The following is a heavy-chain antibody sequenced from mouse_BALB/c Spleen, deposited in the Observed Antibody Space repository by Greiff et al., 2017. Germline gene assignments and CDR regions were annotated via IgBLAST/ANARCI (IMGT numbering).Heavy chain of an antibody. CDR3: ARQRGVDDLLFCDQ. J-gene: IGHJ2*01. CDR2: ISSGGSYT. Sequence: EVMLVESGGDLVKPGGSLKLSCAASGFTFSSYGMSWVRQTPDKRLEWVATISSGGSYTYYPDSVKGRITISRDNAKNTLYLQVSSLKSEDTAMYVCARQRGVDDLLFCDQWGKGTTHRVS. V-gene: IGHV5-6*01. D-gene: IGHD1-1*02. CDR1: GFTFSSYG.